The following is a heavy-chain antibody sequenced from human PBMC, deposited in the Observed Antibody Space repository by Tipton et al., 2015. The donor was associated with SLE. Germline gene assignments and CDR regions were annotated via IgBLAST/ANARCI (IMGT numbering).Heavy chain of an antibody. Sequence: TLSLTCTVSGGSISSSSYYWGWIRQPPGKGLEWIGSIYYSGSTYYNPSLKSRVTISVDTSKNQFSLKLSSVTAADTAVYYCARGPFWSGYYDYWGLGTLLTVSS. CDR1: GGSISSSSYY. CDR2: IYYSGST. V-gene: IGHV4-39*07. D-gene: IGHD3-3*01. CDR3: ARGPFWSGYYDY. J-gene: IGHJ4*02.